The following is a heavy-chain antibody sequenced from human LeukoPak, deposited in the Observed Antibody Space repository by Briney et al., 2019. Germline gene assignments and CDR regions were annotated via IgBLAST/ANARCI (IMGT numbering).Heavy chain of an antibody. CDR1: GYIFGNYW. CDR2: IYPGDSDT. V-gene: IGHV5-51*01. CDR3: ARRADSSACYTY. D-gene: IGHD3-22*01. Sequence: GESLKISCKGSGYIFGNYWIGWVRQMPGKGLEWMGIIYPGDSDTRYSPSFQGQVTISADKSIGTAYLQWGSLKASDAAMYYCARRADSSACYTYWGQGTLVTVSS. J-gene: IGHJ4*02.